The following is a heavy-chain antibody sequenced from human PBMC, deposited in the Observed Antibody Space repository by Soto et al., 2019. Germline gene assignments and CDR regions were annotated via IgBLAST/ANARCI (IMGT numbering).Heavy chain of an antibody. J-gene: IGHJ4*02. CDR3: ANVFWSGYYGFDY. CDR1: GFTSSSYA. CDR2: ISGSGGST. Sequence: GGSLRLSCAASGFTSSSYAMSWVRQAPGKGLEWVSAISGSGGSTYYADSVKGRFTISRDNSKNTLYLQMNSLRAEDTAVYYCANVFWSGYYGFDYWGQGTLVTVSS. D-gene: IGHD3-3*01. V-gene: IGHV3-23*01.